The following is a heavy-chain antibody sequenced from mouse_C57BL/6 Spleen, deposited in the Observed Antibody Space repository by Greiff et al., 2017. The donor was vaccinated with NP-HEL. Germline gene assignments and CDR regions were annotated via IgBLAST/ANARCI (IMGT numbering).Heavy chain of an antibody. J-gene: IGHJ1*03. V-gene: IGHV3-1*01. Sequence: EVQLQQSGPGMVKPSQSLSLTCTVTGYSITSGYDWHWIRHFPGNKLEWMGYISYSGSTNYNPSLKSRISITHDTSKNHFFLKLNSVTTEDTATYYCARDYGNGYFDVWGTGTTVTVSS. CDR2: ISYSGST. D-gene: IGHD2-1*01. CDR3: ARDYGNGYFDV. CDR1: GYSITSGYD.